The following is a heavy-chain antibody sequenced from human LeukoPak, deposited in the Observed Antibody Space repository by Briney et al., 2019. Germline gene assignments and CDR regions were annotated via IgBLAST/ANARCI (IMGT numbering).Heavy chain of an antibody. CDR3: AKDRYYYGSGSVRYMDV. CDR2: ISGSGGST. Sequence: GGSLRLSCAASGFTFSSYAMSWVRQAPGKGLEWVSAISGSGGSTYYADSVKGRFTISRDNCKNTLYLQMNSLRAEDTAVYYCAKDRYYYGSGSVRYMDVWGKGTTVTVSS. J-gene: IGHJ6*03. CDR1: GFTFSSYA. D-gene: IGHD3-10*01. V-gene: IGHV3-23*01.